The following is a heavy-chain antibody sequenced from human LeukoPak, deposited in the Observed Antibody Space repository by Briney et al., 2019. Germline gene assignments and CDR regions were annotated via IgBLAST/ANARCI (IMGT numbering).Heavy chain of an antibody. CDR1: GGSISSSSYY. V-gene: IGHV4-39*07. D-gene: IGHD1-26*01. CDR2: IYYSGST. Sequence: SETLSLTCTVSGGSISSSSYYWGWIRQPPGKGLEWIGSIYYSGSTYYNPSLKSRVTISVDTSKNQFSLKLSSVTAADTAVYYCASTSGSYYFPFDYWGQGTLVTVSS. CDR3: ASTSGSYYFPFDY. J-gene: IGHJ4*02.